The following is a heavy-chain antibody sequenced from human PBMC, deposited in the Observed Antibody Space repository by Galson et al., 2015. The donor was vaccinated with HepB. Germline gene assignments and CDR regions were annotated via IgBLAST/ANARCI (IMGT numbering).Heavy chain of an antibody. Sequence: SLRLSCAASGFTFSSYSMNWVRQAPGKGLEWISYISSSSSTIYYADSVKGRFTISRDNAKNSPYLQMNSLRAEDTAVYYCARETDEANLWSGYSNWGQGTLVTVSS. V-gene: IGHV3-48*01. CDR2: ISSSSSTI. CDR1: GFTFSSYS. CDR3: ARETDEANLWSGYSN. D-gene: IGHD3-3*01. J-gene: IGHJ4*02.